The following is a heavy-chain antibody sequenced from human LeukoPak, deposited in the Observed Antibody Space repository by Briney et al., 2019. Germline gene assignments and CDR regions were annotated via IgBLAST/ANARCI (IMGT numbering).Heavy chain of an antibody. CDR2: ITGSGGST. V-gene: IGHV3-23*01. J-gene: IGHJ4*02. D-gene: IGHD3-10*01. CDR1: GFTFDNFA. Sequence: GGSLRLSCTPSGFTFDNFAMTWVRQAPGKGLEWVSEITGSGGSTYYADSVKGRFTISRDNSKNTLNLQMNSLRAEDTAIYYCARELFDFDYWGQGTLVTVSS. CDR3: ARELFDFDY.